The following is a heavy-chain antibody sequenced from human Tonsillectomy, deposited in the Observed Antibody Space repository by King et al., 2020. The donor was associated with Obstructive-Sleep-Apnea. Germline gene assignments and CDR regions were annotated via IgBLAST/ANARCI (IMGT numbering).Heavy chain of an antibody. V-gene: IGHV4-59*11. CDR1: GCSITSHH. CDR2: IHYSGGA. Sequence: VQLQESGPGLVKPSETLSLTCTVSGCSITSHHWSWIRQPPGKGLEWIGYIHYSGGADYSPSLKSRVSMSADTSKNHLALKLTSVTVADTAVYYCAREGGGGVDYWGQGILVTVSS. CDR3: AREGGGGVDY. J-gene: IGHJ4*02. D-gene: IGHD3-16*01.